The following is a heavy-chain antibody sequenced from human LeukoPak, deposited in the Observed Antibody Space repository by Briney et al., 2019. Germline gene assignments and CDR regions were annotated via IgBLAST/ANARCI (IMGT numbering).Heavy chain of an antibody. CDR3: ARGAKDYDFWSGYRILEYFQH. CDR1: GGTFSSYA. J-gene: IGHJ1*01. CDR2: IIPIFGTA. V-gene: IGHV1-69*01. D-gene: IGHD3-3*01. Sequence: SVKVSCKASGGTFSSYAISWVRQAPGQGLEWMGGIIPIFGTANYAQKFQGRVTITADESTSTAYMELSSLRSEDTAVYYCARGAKDYDFWSGYRILEYFQHWGQGTLVTVSS.